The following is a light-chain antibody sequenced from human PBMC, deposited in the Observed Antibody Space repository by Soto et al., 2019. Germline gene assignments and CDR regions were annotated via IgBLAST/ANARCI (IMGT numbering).Light chain of an antibody. Sequence: QAVLTHRASGSQSPGQTITISRTGTSSDVGGDNYVSWYQHHPGKAPKLMIYEISERPSAVSDLFSCSKSGNTASLTISGLQAEDEADYYCSSYTSSSTLVFGTGTKVTVL. CDR1: SSDVGGDNY. J-gene: IGLJ1*01. V-gene: IGLV2-14*01. CDR3: SSYTSSSTLV. CDR2: EIS.